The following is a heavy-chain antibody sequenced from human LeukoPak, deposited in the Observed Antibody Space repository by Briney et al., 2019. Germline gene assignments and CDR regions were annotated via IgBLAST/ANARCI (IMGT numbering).Heavy chain of an antibody. CDR3: ARGPAAASATAYYFDQ. CDR1: GYTFTSYY. D-gene: IGHD6-13*01. J-gene: IGHJ4*02. CDR2: INPNGGIT. V-gene: IGHV1-46*01. Sequence: ASVKVSCKASGYTFTSYYMHWVRQAPGQGLEWMGVINPNGGITTYAQKFQGRVTMTRDMSATTVYMELSSLIPDDTAVYYCARGPAAASATAYYFDQWGQGTLVTVSS.